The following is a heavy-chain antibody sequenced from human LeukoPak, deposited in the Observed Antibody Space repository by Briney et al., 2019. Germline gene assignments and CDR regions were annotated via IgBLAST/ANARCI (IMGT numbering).Heavy chain of an antibody. CDR1: GGSVSSDSHY. D-gene: IGHD1-26*01. CDR3: ARDSGSYLNWFDP. V-gene: IGHV4-61*01. J-gene: IGHJ5*02. CDR2: IYYSGST. Sequence: SETLSLTCTVSGGSVSSDSHYWSWIRQPPGKGLEWIGYIYYSGSTNYNPSLKSRVTISVDTSKNQFSLKLSSVTAADTAVYYCARDSGSYLNWFDPWGQGTLVTVSS.